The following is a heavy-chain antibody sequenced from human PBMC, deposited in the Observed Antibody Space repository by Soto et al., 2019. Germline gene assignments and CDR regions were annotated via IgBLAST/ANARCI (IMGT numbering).Heavy chain of an antibody. J-gene: IGHJ5*02. CDR2: IYDSGPT. V-gene: IGHV4-59*08. D-gene: IGHD6-6*01. Sequence: SETLSLTCTVSGGINSHYWSWVWQAPGKGLEWIGYIYDSGPTNDHRSLKSRLTISIDTSENQFSLKLSSVTAADAAVYYCAGVVINNKSKWFEAWGQGILVTVSS. CDR1: GGINSHY. CDR3: AGVVINNKSKWFEA.